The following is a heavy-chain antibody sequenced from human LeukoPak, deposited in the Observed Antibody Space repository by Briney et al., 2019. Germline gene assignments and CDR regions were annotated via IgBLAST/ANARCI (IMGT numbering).Heavy chain of an antibody. D-gene: IGHD4-17*01. CDR1: GFTVSSNY. V-gene: IGHV3-66*01. CDR2: IYSGGST. Sequence: GGSLRLSCAASGFTVSSNYMSWVRQAPGKGLEWVSVIYSGGSTYYADSVKGRFTISRDNSKNTLYLQMNSLRAEDTAVYYCARGGWDDYGDKRTFDPWGQGTLVTVSS. J-gene: IGHJ5*02. CDR3: ARGGWDDYGDKRTFDP.